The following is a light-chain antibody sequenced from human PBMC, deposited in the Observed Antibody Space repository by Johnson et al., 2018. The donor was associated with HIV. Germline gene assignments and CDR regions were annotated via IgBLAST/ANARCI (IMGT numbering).Light chain of an antibody. CDR1: ISNIESYF. Sequence: QFVLTQPPSVSAAPGLRVNISCSGNISNIESYFVSWYQQLPGAAPTLLIYEDNKRPSGIPDRFSGSKSGSTATLGITGLQTGDEADYYCGIWDASLSPLYVFGSGTTITVL. V-gene: IGLV1-51*02. J-gene: IGLJ1*01. CDR3: GIWDASLSPLYV. CDR2: EDN.